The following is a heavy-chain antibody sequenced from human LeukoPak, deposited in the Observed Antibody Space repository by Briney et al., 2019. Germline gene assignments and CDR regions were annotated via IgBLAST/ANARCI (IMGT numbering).Heavy chain of an antibody. Sequence: GGSLRLSCAVSGFTFSSYGMHWVRQAPGKGLEWVAFIRYDGSNKYYADSVKGRFTISRDNSKNTLYPQMNSLRAEDTAVYYCAKDEGAMVENLFDYWGQGTLVTVSS. CDR2: IRYDGSNK. D-gene: IGHD5-18*01. V-gene: IGHV3-30*02. CDR3: AKDEGAMVENLFDY. CDR1: GFTFSSYG. J-gene: IGHJ4*02.